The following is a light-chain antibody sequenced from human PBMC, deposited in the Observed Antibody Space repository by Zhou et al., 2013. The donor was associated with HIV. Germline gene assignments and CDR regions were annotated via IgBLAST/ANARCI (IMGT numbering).Light chain of an antibody. CDR3: QQYNRYYT. Sequence: DIQMTQSPSTLSASIGDSVTITCRASQSIYNLVAWYQQKPGKAPKLLIHKTSDLVSGVPSRFSGSGSGTEFTLTINSLQPDDFATYYCQQYNRYYTFGQGTHLRDQT. CDR1: QSIYNL. CDR2: KTS. V-gene: IGKV1-5*03. J-gene: IGKJ2*01.